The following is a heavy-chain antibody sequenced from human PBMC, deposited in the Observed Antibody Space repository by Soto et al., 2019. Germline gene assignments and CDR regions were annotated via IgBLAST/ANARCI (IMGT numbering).Heavy chain of an antibody. J-gene: IGHJ6*03. CDR3: ARDRTRYSGYDSSYYYHIREV. CDR1: GGSISSYY. CDR2: IYESGST. V-gene: IGHV4-59*01. D-gene: IGHD5-12*01. Sequence: QVQLQEAGPGLVKPSETLSLTCTVSGGSISSYYWTWIRQPPGKGLEWMGNIYESGSTNYSPSLKSRVNISGDPSKKPFSLRMTSVPAADTAVYYCARDRTRYSGYDSSYYYHIREVWGKGNTVTVSS.